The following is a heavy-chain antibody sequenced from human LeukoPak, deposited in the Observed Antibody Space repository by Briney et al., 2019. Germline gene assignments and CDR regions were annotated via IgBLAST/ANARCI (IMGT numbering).Heavy chain of an antibody. Sequence: PSETLSLTCTVSGGSISSYYWSWIRQPPGKGLEWIGYIYYSGSTNYNPSLKSRVTISVDTSKNQFSLKLSSVTAADTAVYYCARQKQSSSSWEAAEYYFDYWGQGTLVTVSS. J-gene: IGHJ4*02. CDR2: IYYSGST. CDR3: ARQKQSSSSWEAAEYYFDY. D-gene: IGHD6-13*01. V-gene: IGHV4-59*08. CDR1: GGSISSYY.